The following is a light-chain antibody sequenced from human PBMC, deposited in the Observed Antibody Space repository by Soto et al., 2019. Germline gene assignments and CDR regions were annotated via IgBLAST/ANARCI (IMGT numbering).Light chain of an antibody. CDR3: SSYAGSNNWN. V-gene: IGLV2-8*01. Sequence: QSALTQPPSASGSPGQSVTISCTGTSSDVGGYNSVSWYQQHPGKAPKLMIYEVSKRPSGVPDRFSGSKSGNTASLTVSGLQAEDEADYYCSSYAGSNNWNFGTGTKLTVL. CDR2: EVS. CDR1: SSDVGGYNS. J-gene: IGLJ1*01.